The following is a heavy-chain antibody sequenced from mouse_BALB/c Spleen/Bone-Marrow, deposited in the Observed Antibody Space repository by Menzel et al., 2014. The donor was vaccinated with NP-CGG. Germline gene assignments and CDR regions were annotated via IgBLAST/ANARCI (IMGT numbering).Heavy chain of an antibody. J-gene: IGHJ2*01. V-gene: IGHV7-3*02. CDR2: IRNKPNGYTT. Sequence: VQLQQSGGGLVQPGGSLRLSCATSGFTFTDYYMSWVRQPPGKALEWLGFIRNKPNGYTTEYSASVKGRFTISRDNSQSILYLQMNTLRVEDSATYYCTRDMGLLRFDYWGQGTTLTASS. D-gene: IGHD1-1*01. CDR3: TRDMGLLRFDY. CDR1: GFTFTDYY.